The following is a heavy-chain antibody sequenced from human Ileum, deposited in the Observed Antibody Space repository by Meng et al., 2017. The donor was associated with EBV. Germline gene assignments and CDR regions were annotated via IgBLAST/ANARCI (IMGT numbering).Heavy chain of an antibody. CDR1: GFTFSDYY. D-gene: IGHD1-26*01. Sequence: LGESGGCWGQRVGSLRLSCAASGFTFSDYYMSWIRQAPGKGLEWVSYITSSGGIIYYADSVKGRFTISRDNAKKSLYLQMNSLRAEDTAVYYCASARGSWFDPWGQGTLVTVSS. V-gene: IGHV3-11*01. J-gene: IGHJ5*02. CDR3: ASARGSWFDP. CDR2: ITSSGGII.